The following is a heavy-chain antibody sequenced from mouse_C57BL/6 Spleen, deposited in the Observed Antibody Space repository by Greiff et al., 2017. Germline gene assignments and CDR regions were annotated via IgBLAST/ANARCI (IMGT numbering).Heavy chain of an antibody. CDR1: GYTFTSYW. CDR3: ARRCDYDGFGD. CDR2: IDPSDSET. J-gene: IGHJ2*01. D-gene: IGHD2-4*01. Sequence: QVHVKQPGAELVRPGSSVKLSCKASGYTFTSYWMHWVKQRPIQGLEWIGNIDPSDSETHYNQKFKDKATLTVDKSSSTAYMQLSSLTSEDSAVYYCARRCDYDGFGDWGQGTTLTVAS. V-gene: IGHV1-52*01.